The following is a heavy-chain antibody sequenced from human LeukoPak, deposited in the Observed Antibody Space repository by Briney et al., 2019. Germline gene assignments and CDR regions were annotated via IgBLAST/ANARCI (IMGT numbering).Heavy chain of an antibody. Sequence: SETLSLTCTVSGGSISSSSYYWGWIRQPPGKGLEWIGSIYYSGSTYYNPSLKSRVTISVDTSKNQFSLKLSSVTAADTAVYYCARAESLHSGYLVDYWGQGTLVTVSS. V-gene: IGHV4-39*01. D-gene: IGHD5-12*01. J-gene: IGHJ4*02. CDR1: GGSISSSSYY. CDR3: ARAESLHSGYLVDY. CDR2: IYYSGST.